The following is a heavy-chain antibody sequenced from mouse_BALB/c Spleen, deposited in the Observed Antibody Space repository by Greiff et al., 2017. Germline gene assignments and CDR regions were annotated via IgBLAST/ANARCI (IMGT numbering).Heavy chain of an antibody. D-gene: IGHD2-3*01. CDR2: IWSGGST. V-gene: IGHV2-2*02. CDR3: ARINGYYAY. Sequence: QVHVKQSGPGLVQPSQSLSITCTVSGFSLTSYGVHWVRQSPGKGLEWLGVIWSGGSTDYNAAFISRLGISKDNSKSQVFFKMNSLQANDTAIYYYARINGYYAYWGQGTLVTVSA. CDR1: GFSLTSYG. J-gene: IGHJ3*01.